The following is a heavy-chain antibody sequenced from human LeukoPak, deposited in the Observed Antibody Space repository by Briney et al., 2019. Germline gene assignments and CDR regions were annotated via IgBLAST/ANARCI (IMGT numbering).Heavy chain of an antibody. CDR3: ARDSGDYFY. CDR2: INPNTGGT. V-gene: IGHV1-2*06. D-gene: IGHD4-17*01. Sequence: SSVKVSCKASGYTFTRYYIHWVRQAPAHELEWMGRINPNTGGTNYAQKFQGRVTMTRDTSISTVYMELSRLRSDDTAVYYCARDSGDYFYWCQGAPVTVAS. CDR1: GYTFTRYY. J-gene: IGHJ4*02.